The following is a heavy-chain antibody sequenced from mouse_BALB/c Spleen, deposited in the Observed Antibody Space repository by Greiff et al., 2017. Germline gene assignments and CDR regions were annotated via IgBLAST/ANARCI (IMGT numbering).Heavy chain of an antibody. Sequence: VKLQESGAELVRPGSSVKISCKASGYAFSSYWMNWVKQRPGQGLEWIGQIYPGDGDTNYNGKFKGKATLTADKSSSTAYMQLSSLTSEDSAVYFCARDTTVSYWYFDVWGAGTTVTVSA. CDR1: GYAFSSYW. D-gene: IGHD1-1*01. V-gene: IGHV1-80*01. J-gene: IGHJ1*01. CDR2: IYPGDGDT. CDR3: ARDTTVSYWYFDV.